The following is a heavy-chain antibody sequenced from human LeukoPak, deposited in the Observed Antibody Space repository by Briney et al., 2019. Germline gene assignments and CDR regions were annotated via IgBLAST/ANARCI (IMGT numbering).Heavy chain of an antibody. CDR1: GFTVSSNY. D-gene: IGHD6-25*01. CDR3: AREGALGYYFDY. V-gene: IGHV3-21*01. CDR2: ISSSSSYI. Sequence: GGSLRLSCAASGFTVSSNYMSWVRQAPGKGLEWVSSISSSSSYIYYADSVKGRFTISRDNAKNSLYLQMNSLRAEDTAVYYCAREGALGYYFDYWGQGTLVTVSS. J-gene: IGHJ4*02.